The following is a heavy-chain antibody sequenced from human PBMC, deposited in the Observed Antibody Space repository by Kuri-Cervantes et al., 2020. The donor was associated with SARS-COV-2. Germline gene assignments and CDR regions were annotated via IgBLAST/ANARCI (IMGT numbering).Heavy chain of an antibody. D-gene: IGHD2-2*01. CDR2: INPNSGGT. Sequence: ASVKVSCKASGYTFTGYYMHWVRQAPGQGLEWMGWINPNSGGTNYAQKFQGRVTMTRDTSISTAYMELSRLRSDDTAVYCCARDQGYQLLFSLDYWGQGTLVTVSS. V-gene: IGHV1-2*02. CDR1: GYTFTGYY. J-gene: IGHJ4*02. CDR3: ARDQGYQLLFSLDY.